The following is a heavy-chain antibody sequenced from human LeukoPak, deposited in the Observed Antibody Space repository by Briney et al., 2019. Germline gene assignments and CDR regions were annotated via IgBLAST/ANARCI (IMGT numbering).Heavy chain of an antibody. D-gene: IGHD5-18*01. CDR2: IKQDGSEK. Sequence: GGSLRLPCAASGFTFSSCWMSWVRQAPGKGLEWVANIKQDGSEKYYVDSVKGRFTISRDNAKNSLYLQMNSLRAEDTAVYYCARDPSGYSYGNIFDYWGQGTLVTVSS. CDR1: GFTFSSCW. J-gene: IGHJ4*02. CDR3: ARDPSGYSYGNIFDY. V-gene: IGHV3-7*03.